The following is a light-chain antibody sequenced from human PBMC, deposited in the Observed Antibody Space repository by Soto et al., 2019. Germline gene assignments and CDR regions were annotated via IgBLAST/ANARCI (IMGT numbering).Light chain of an antibody. CDR1: QSVSSSY. CDR3: QQYGSSPYT. Sequence: EIVLTQSPGTLSLSPGERATLSCRASQSVSSSYLAWYQQKPGQAPRLLIYGASSRATGIPDRFSGSGSGTDFTLTISRLEPEYFAAYYCQQYGSSPYTFGQGTKLEIK. J-gene: IGKJ2*01. V-gene: IGKV3-20*01. CDR2: GAS.